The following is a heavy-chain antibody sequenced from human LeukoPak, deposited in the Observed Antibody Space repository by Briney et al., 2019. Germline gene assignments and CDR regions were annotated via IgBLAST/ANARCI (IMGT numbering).Heavy chain of an antibody. CDR3: ARLEAGYSNANWFDP. Sequence: PSETLSLTCTVSGGSISSGSYYWSWIRQPAGKGLEWIGRIYTSGSTNYNPSLKSRVTISVDTSKNQFSLKLSSVTAADTAVYYCARLEAGYSNANWFDPWGQGTLVTVSS. D-gene: IGHD4-11*01. J-gene: IGHJ5*02. V-gene: IGHV4-61*02. CDR1: GGSISSGSYY. CDR2: IYTSGST.